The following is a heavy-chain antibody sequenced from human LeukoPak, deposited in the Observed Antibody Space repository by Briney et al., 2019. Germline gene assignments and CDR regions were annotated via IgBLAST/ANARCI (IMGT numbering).Heavy chain of an antibody. J-gene: IGHJ5*02. D-gene: IGHD3-22*01. CDR1: GGTLSSYA. V-gene: IGHV1-69*05. Sequence: ASVKVSCKASGGTLSSYAISWVRQAPGQGLEWMGGIIPIFGTANYAQKFQGRVTITTDESTSTAYMELSSLRSEDTAVYYCARDPYYYDSSGYYPLPNWFDPWGQGTLVTVSS. CDR2: IIPIFGTA. CDR3: ARDPYYYDSSGYYPLPNWFDP.